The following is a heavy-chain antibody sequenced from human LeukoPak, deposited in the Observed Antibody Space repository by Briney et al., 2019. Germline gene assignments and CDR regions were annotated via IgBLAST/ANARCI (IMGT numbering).Heavy chain of an antibody. J-gene: IGHJ5*02. Sequence: GSSVKVSCKASGGTFISYAISWVRQAPGQGREWMGRIIPILGIANYAQKFQGRVTITADKSTSTAYMYLRQLRSAATDASVCARDPQSADYYDSSGYSPWGQGTLVTVSS. CDR3: ARDPQSADYYDSSGYSP. V-gene: IGHV1-69*04. CDR2: IIPILGIA. D-gene: IGHD3-22*01. CDR1: GGTFISYA.